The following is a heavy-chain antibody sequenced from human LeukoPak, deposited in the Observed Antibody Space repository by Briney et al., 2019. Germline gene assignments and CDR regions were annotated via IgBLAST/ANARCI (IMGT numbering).Heavy chain of an antibody. CDR2: IRYDGSNK. V-gene: IGHV3-30*02. D-gene: IGHD4-11*01. CDR3: AKDATVTSGLVDY. Sequence: PGGSLRLSCAASGFTFSSYGMHWVRQAPGKGLEWVAFIRYDGSNKYYADSVKGRFTISRDNSKNTLYLQINSLRAEDTAVYYCAKDATVTSGLVDYWGQGTLVTVSS. J-gene: IGHJ4*02. CDR1: GFTFSSYG.